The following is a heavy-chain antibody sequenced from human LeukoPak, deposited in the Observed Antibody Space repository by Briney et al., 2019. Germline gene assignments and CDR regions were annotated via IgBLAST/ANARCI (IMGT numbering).Heavy chain of an antibody. J-gene: IGHJ4*02. V-gene: IGHV4-34*01. CDR1: GGSFSDYY. Sequence: SETLSLTCAVYGGSFSDYYWSWIRQPPGKGLEWIGEINHSGSTNYNPSLKSRVTISVDTSKNQFSLKLSSVTAADTAIYYCARGITMARGVIISPYYFDYWGQGTLVTVSS. D-gene: IGHD3-10*01. CDR3: ARGITMARGVIISPYYFDY. CDR2: INHSGST.